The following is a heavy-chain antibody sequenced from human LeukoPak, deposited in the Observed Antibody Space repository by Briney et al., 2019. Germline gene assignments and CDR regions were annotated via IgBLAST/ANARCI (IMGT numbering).Heavy chain of an antibody. Sequence: GASVGVSCKASGYTFTSYGISWVRQAPGQGLEWMGWISAYMGNTAYAQKLQGRVTMTTDTSTSTAYMELRSLRSDDTAVYYCAREVAAAGIVFDPWGQGTLVTVPS. D-gene: IGHD6-13*01. CDR2: ISAYMGNT. V-gene: IGHV1-18*01. CDR1: GYTFTSYG. J-gene: IGHJ5*02. CDR3: AREVAAAGIVFDP.